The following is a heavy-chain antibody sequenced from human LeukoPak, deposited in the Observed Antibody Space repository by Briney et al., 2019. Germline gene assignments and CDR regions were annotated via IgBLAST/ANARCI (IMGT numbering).Heavy chain of an antibody. D-gene: IGHD6-13*01. CDR3: ARHDRIIASPLV. CDR2: IYYSGTT. J-gene: IGHJ4*02. V-gene: IGHV4-39*01. Sequence: SETLSLTCIVSGGSISSSSHNWGCIRQPPGKGLEWIGSIYYSGTTYYNPSLKSRLTISVDTSKNQFSLKLSSVTAVDTAVYYCARHDRIIASPLVWGQGILVTVSS. CDR1: GGSISSSSHN.